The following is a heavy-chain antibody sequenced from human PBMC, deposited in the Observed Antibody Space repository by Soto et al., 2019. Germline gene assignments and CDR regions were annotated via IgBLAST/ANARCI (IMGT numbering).Heavy chain of an antibody. CDR2: ISSSSSTI. J-gene: IGHJ6*02. V-gene: IGHV3-48*01. CDR3: ARVPDCSSTSWLGCYGMDV. Sequence: GGSLRLSCAASGFTLSSYSMNWVRQAPGKGLEWVSYISSSSSTIYYADSVKGRFTISRDNAKNSLYLQMNSLRAEDTAVYYCARVPDCSSTSWLGCYGMDVWGQGTTVTVSS. CDR1: GFTLSSYS. D-gene: IGHD2-2*01.